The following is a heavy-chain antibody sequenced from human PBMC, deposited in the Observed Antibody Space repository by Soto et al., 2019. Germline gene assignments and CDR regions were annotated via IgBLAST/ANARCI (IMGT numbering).Heavy chain of an antibody. J-gene: IGHJ4*02. CDR3: ARGQTTVTTLDY. Sequence: QLQLQESGSGLVKPSQTLSLTCAVTGGSISSGGYSWYWIRQPPGKGLEWTGYIYHSGSTYYNPSLKSRLTISVDRSKNQFSLKLSSVTAADTAVYYCARGQTTVTTLDYWGQGTLVTVSS. D-gene: IGHD4-17*01. V-gene: IGHV4-30-2*01. CDR2: IYHSGST. CDR1: GGSISSGGYS.